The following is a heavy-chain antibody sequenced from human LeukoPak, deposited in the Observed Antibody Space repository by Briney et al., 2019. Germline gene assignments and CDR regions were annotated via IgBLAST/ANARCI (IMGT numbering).Heavy chain of an antibody. V-gene: IGHV4-39*07. CDR2: IYNSGST. CDR1: GDSISRSRHF. CDR3: ARWGTYASTSNWFDP. Sequence: SETLSHACNVSGDSISRSRHFWAWIRQSPGRGLEWIGYIYNSGSTYYNPSLKSRVTISVDTSKNQFSLRLSSVTAADTAVYYCARWGTYASTSNWFDPWGQGTLVTVSS. J-gene: IGHJ5*02. D-gene: IGHD2-2*01.